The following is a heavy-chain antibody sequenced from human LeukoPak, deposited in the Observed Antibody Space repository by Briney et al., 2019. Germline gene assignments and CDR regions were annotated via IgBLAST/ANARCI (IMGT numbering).Heavy chain of an antibody. CDR2: ISGSGGST. D-gene: IGHD3-10*01. CDR3: ARWNYYGSGSFDY. J-gene: IGHJ4*02. Sequence: GGSLRLSCAASGFTFSSYAMNWVRQAPGKGLEWVSGISGSGGSTYYADSVKGRFTISRDNSKNTLYLQMNSLRAEDTAVYYCARWNYYGSGSFDYWGQGTLVTVSS. V-gene: IGHV3-23*01. CDR1: GFTFSSYA.